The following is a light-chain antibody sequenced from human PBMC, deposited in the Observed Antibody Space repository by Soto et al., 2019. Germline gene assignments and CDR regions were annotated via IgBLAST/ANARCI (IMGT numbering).Light chain of an antibody. Sequence: EIVLTQSPATLSLSPGERATLSCRASQSVSSYLAWYQQKPGQAPRLLIYGASSRATGIPDRFSGRGSGTDFTLTISRLEPEDFAVYYCQQYGDSRTFGQGTKVDI. V-gene: IGKV3-20*01. CDR2: GAS. CDR1: QSVSSY. J-gene: IGKJ1*01. CDR3: QQYGDSRT.